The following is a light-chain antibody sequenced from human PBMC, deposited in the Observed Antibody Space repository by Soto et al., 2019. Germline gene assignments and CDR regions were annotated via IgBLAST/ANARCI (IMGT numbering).Light chain of an antibody. Sequence: QSVLTQPPSASGTPGQRVTTPCSGSSSNIGKNSVYWYQQFPGTAPKLLIYSNNKRPSGVPDRFSASKSCTSASLAISGLRSEDEADYYCAAWDDSLSGYVFGTGTKLTVL. CDR2: SNN. J-gene: IGLJ1*01. CDR3: AAWDDSLSGYV. V-gene: IGLV1-47*02. CDR1: SSNIGKNS.